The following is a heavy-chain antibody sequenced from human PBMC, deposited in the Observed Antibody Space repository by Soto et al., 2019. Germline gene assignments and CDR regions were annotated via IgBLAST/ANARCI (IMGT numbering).Heavy chain of an antibody. Sequence: SETLSLTCAVYGGSFSGYYWSWIRQPPGKGLEWIGEINHSGSTNYNPSLKSRVTISVDTSKNQFSLKLSSVTAADTAVYYCARGLQSIAAAGTDAFDIWGQGTMVTVSS. J-gene: IGHJ3*02. D-gene: IGHD6-13*01. V-gene: IGHV4-34*01. CDR1: GGSFSGYY. CDR3: ARGLQSIAAAGTDAFDI. CDR2: INHSGST.